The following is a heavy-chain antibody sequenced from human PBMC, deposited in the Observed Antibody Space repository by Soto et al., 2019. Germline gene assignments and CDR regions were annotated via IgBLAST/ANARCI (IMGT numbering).Heavy chain of an antibody. J-gene: IGHJ4*02. V-gene: IGHV3-30*18. Sequence: GGSLRLSCSASGFTFSSYGMHWVRQAPGKGLEWVAIISYDGSNKYYADSVKGRFSISRDNSKNTVYLQMNNLRAEDTAVYSCAKFNGPRGYFGHWGQGTLVTVSS. CDR1: GFTFSSYG. CDR2: ISYDGSNK. D-gene: IGHD2-8*01. CDR3: AKFNGPRGYFGH.